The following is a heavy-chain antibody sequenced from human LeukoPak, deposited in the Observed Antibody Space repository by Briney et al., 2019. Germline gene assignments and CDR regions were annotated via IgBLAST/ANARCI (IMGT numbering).Heavy chain of an antibody. CDR1: GGSISSYY. J-gene: IGHJ4*02. CDR2: ISGSGGST. CDR3: AKETYDSSGYYYDY. Sequence: PSETLSLTCTVSGGSISSYYWSWIRQPPGKGLEWVSAISGSGGSTYYADSVKGRFTISRDNSKNTLYLQMNSLRAEDTAVYYCAKETYDSSGYYYDYWGQGTLVTVSS. D-gene: IGHD3-22*01. V-gene: IGHV3-23*01.